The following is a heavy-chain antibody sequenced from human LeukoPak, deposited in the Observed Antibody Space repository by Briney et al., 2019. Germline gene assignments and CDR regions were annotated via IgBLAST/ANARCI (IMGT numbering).Heavy chain of an antibody. CDR1: GGSFSGYY. CDR3: ARGLVTTVGDY. D-gene: IGHD4-23*01. J-gene: IGHJ4*02. V-gene: IGHV4-34*01. CDR2: INHNGST. Sequence: SETLSLTCAVYGGSFSGYYWSWIRQPPGNGLEWIGEINHNGSTNYNPSLKSRVTISVDTSKNQSSLKLSSVTAADTAVYYCARGLVTTVGDYWGQGTLVTVSS.